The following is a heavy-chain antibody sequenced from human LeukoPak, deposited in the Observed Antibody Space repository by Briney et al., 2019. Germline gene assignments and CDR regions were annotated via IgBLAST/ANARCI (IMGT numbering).Heavy chain of an antibody. V-gene: IGHV4-38-2*02. CDR1: GYSISSGYY. D-gene: IGHD6-13*01. J-gene: IGHJ6*03. CDR3: ARAGSSWQYYYYYYYMDV. Sequence: SETLSLTCTVSGYSISSGYYWDWIRQAPGKGLEWIGSTFHTGSTYYNPSLKSRVTISVDTSKNQFSLKLSSVTAADTAVYYCARAGSSWQYYYYYYYMDVWGKGTTVTVSS. CDR2: TFHTGST.